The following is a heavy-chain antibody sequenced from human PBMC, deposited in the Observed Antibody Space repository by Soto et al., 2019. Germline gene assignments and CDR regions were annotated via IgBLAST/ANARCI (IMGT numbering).Heavy chain of an antibody. CDR2: INPSGGST. J-gene: IGHJ6*02. CDR3: ARGYSGSYYYYGMDV. V-gene: IGHV1-46*01. CDR1: GYTFTSYY. Sequence: ASVKVSCKASGYTFTSYYMHWVRQAPGQGLEWMGIINPSGGSTSYAQKFQGRVTMTRDTSTSTVYMELSSLGSEDTAVYYCARGYSGSYYYYGMDVWGQGTTVTVSS. D-gene: IGHD1-26*01.